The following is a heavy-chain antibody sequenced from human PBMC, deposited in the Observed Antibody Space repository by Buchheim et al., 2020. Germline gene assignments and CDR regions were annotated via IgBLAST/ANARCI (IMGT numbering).Heavy chain of an antibody. Sequence: QVQMVQSGAEVKKPGASVKVSCKALGYSFTTFDTHWVRQAPGQGLEWMGIINPSGGSTSYAQKFQGRVTMTRDTSTSTVYMELSSLRSEDTAVYYCATLHSGYDLNYWGQGTL. CDR2: INPSGGST. V-gene: IGHV1-46*01. J-gene: IGHJ4*02. CDR1: GYSFTTFD. D-gene: IGHD5-12*01. CDR3: ATLHSGYDLNY.